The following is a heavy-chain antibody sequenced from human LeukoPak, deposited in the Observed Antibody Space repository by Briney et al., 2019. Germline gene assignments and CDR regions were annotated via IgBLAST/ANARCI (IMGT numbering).Heavy chain of an antibody. Sequence: GGSLRLSCAASGFTFSTYSMNWVRQAPGKGLEWVSSISSSSSYIYYADSLKGRFTISRDNAKNSLYLQMNSLRAEDTAVYYCASRGDSSTWYRNDYWGQGTLVTVSS. D-gene: IGHD6-13*01. J-gene: IGHJ4*02. V-gene: IGHV3-21*01. CDR2: ISSSSSYI. CDR1: GFTFSTYS. CDR3: ASRGDSSTWYRNDY.